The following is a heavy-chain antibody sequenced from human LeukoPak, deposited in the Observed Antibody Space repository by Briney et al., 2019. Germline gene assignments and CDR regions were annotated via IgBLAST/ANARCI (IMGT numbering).Heavy chain of an antibody. CDR2: VYYTGST. Sequence: KASETLSLTCTVSGPSISRDYGSWFRQPRGEGLEWIGYVYYTGSTNYNPSLKSRVTISVDTSKNQFSLKLSSVTDADTAVYYCARMLYGESGKRKNWFDPGGQGTLVIVSS. D-gene: IGHD3-10*01. V-gene: IGHV4-59*08. CDR1: GPSISRDY. CDR3: ARMLYGESGKRKNWFDP. J-gene: IGHJ5*02.